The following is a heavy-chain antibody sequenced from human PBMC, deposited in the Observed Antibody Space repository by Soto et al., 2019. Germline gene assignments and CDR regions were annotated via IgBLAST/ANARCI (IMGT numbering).Heavy chain of an antibody. Sequence: QVQLVASGGDLVKPGGSLRLSCAASGYTFSDYYMSWIRQAPGKGMEWISYIDTSGTKIYYADSVKGRFTITRDNAKNSLYLEMNRLRDEDTAVYYCASHYDMWSGYLSPVDYWGQGTLVTVSS. J-gene: IGHJ4*02. CDR2: IDTSGTKI. D-gene: IGHD3-3*01. CDR1: GYTFSDYY. V-gene: IGHV3-11*01. CDR3: ASHYDMWSGYLSPVDY.